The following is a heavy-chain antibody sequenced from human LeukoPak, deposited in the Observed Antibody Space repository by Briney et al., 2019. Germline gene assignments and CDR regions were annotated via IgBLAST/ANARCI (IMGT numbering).Heavy chain of an antibody. D-gene: IGHD3-10*01. Sequence: PETLSLTCTVSGYSISSGYYWGWIRQPPGKGLEWIGSIYHSGSTYYNPSLKSRVTISVDTSKDQFSLKLSSVTAADTAVYYCARATSYYGSGSYYKATPYYYYMDVWGKGTTVTVSS. V-gene: IGHV4-38-2*02. CDR2: IYHSGST. CDR1: GYSISSGYY. CDR3: ARATSYYGSGSYYKATPYYYYMDV. J-gene: IGHJ6*03.